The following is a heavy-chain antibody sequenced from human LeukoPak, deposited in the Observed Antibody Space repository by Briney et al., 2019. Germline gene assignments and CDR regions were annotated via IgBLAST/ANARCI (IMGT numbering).Heavy chain of an antibody. CDR1: GGSISSSSYF. CDR3: ASPGSSSLIT. CDR2: IYYSGST. V-gene: IGHV4-39*01. Sequence: SETLSLTCTVCGGSISSSSYFWGWIRQPPGEGLEWIGSIYYSGSTYYNPSLKSRVTISVDTSKNQFSLKLSSVTAADTAVYYCASPGSSSLITWGQGTLVTVSS. D-gene: IGHD6-13*01. J-gene: IGHJ4*02.